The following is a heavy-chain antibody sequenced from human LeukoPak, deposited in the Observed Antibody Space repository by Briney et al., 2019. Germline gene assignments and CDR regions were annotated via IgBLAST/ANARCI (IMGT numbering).Heavy chain of an antibody. CDR3: ARNIAAAGPLDY. D-gene: IGHD6-13*01. CDR1: GYTFTSYG. V-gene: IGHV1-18*01. Sequence: ASVKVSCTASGYTFTSYGISWVRQAPGXXXEWMGWISAYNGNTNYAQKLQGRVTMTTDTSTSTAYMELRSLRSDDTAVYYCARNIAAAGPLDYWGQGTLVTVSS. CDR2: ISAYNGNT. J-gene: IGHJ4*02.